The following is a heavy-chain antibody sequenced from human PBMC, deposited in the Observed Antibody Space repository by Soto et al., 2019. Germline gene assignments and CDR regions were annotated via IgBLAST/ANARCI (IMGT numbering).Heavy chain of an antibody. D-gene: IGHD4-17*01. CDR1: GGSISSYY. V-gene: IGHV4-59*12. CDR3: ARSQTTVTSYDY. J-gene: IGHJ4*02. Sequence: SETLSLTCTVSGGSISSYYWSWIRQPPGKGQEWIGYIYYSGSTYYNPSLKSRVTISVDRSKNQFSLKLSSVTAADTAVYYWARSQTTVTSYDYWGKGTLVTVSS. CDR2: IYYSGST.